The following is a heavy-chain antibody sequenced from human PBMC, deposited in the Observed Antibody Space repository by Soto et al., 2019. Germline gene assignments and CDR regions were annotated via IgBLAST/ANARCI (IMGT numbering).Heavy chain of an antibody. Sequence: QVQLVESGGGVVQPGRSLRLSCAASGFTFSSYGMHWVRQAPGKGLEWVAVISYDGSNKYYADSVKGRFTISRDNSKNTLYLQMNSLRAEGTAVYYCAKDGSDNIFDYWGQGTLVTVSS. CDR2: ISYDGSNK. V-gene: IGHV3-30*18. D-gene: IGHD5-12*01. CDR3: AKDGSDNIFDY. J-gene: IGHJ4*02. CDR1: GFTFSSYG.